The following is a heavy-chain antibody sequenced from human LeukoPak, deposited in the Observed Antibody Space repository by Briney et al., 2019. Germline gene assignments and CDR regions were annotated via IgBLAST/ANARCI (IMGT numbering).Heavy chain of an antibody. D-gene: IGHD6-13*01. CDR1: GYTFTGYY. CDR3: ARGSTRIAAAGQTAY. V-gene: IGHV1-2*02. Sequence: ASVKVSCKASGYTFTGYYMHWVRQAPGQGLEWMGWINPNSGGTNYAQKFQGRVTMTRDTSISTAYMELSRLRSDDMAVYYCARGSTRIAAAGQTAYWGQGTLVTVSS. J-gene: IGHJ4*02. CDR2: INPNSGGT.